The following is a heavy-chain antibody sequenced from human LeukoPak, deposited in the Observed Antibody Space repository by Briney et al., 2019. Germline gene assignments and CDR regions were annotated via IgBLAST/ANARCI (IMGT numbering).Heavy chain of an antibody. CDR2: INHSGGST. Sequence: ASVKVSCKASGYTFTSYYMHWVRQAPGPGLEWMGIINHSGGSTSYAQKFQGRVPMTMDTSTSTVYMELSSLRSEDTAVYYCARDGGKYSSGWYSGAGKYYYYYYMDVWGKGTTVTISS. D-gene: IGHD6-19*01. CDR3: ARDGGKYSSGWYSGAGKYYYYYYMDV. J-gene: IGHJ6*03. V-gene: IGHV1-46*01. CDR1: GYTFTSYY.